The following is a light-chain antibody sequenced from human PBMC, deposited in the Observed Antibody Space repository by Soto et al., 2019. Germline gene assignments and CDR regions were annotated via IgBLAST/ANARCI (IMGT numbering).Light chain of an antibody. CDR3: KHYNVY. CDR1: QNIRSW. Sequence: DMPMTQSPSTLSASVGDRVTITCRASQNIRSWLAWYQQKPGKAPKVLIYDASTLESGVTARFSGSGFGTAFTLTISNLLPANFAHYTCKHYNVYFGQGTKLEIK. CDR2: DAS. J-gene: IGKJ2*01. V-gene: IGKV1-5*01.